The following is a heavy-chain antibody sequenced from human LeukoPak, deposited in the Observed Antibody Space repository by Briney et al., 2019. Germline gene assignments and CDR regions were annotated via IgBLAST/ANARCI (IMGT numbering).Heavy chain of an antibody. Sequence: ASVKVSCKASGYTFTGYYMHWVRQAPGQGLEWMGRFNPNSGGTRYAQKFQGRVTMTRDTSISTAYMELSRPRSDDTAVYYCAREYSSGWYGDYWGQGTLVTVSS. CDR2: FNPNSGGT. CDR1: GYTFTGYY. D-gene: IGHD6-19*01. CDR3: AREYSSGWYGDY. V-gene: IGHV1-2*06. J-gene: IGHJ4*02.